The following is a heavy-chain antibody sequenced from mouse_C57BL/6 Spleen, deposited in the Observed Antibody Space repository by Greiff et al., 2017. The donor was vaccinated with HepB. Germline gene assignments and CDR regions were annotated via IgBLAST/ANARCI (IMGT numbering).Heavy chain of an antibody. CDR1: GYSITSGYY. Sequence: EVKLQESGPGLVKPSQSLSLTCSVTGYSITSGYYWNWIRQFPGNKLEWMGYISYDGSNNYNPSLKNRISITRDTSKNQFFLKLNSVTTEDTATYYCARDHYYGSSTGYFDVWGTGTTVTVSS. D-gene: IGHD1-1*01. CDR3: ARDHYYGSSTGYFDV. CDR2: ISYDGSN. V-gene: IGHV3-6*01. J-gene: IGHJ1*03.